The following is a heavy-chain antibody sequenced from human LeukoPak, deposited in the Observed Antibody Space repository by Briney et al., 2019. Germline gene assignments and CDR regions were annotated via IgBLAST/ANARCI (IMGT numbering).Heavy chain of an antibody. D-gene: IGHD6-13*01. CDR3: ARDRFYIAAAGTGRNWFDP. V-gene: IGHV4-59*01. CDR1: GGSISSYY. Sequence: SETLSLTCTVSGGSISSYYWSWIRQPPGKGLEWIGYIYYSGSTYYNPSLKSRVTISVDTSKNQFSLKLSSVTAADTAVYYCARDRFYIAAAGTGRNWFDPWGQGTLVTVSS. J-gene: IGHJ5*02. CDR2: IYYSGST.